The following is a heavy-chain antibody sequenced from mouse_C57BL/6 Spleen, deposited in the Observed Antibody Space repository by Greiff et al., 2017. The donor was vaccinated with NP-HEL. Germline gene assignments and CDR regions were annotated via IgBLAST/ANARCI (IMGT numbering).Heavy chain of an antibody. D-gene: IGHD1-1*01. J-gene: IGHJ3*01. Sequence: QVQLKESGPGILQPSQTLSLTCSFSGFSLSTFGMGVGWIRQPSGKGLEWLARIWWDDDKYYNPALKRRLTISKATSKNQVFLKIANVDTADTATYYCARIVTTVVAPGFAYWGQGTLVTVAA. V-gene: IGHV8-8*01. CDR2: IWWDDDK. CDR3: ARIVTTVVAPGFAY. CDR1: GFSLSTFGMG.